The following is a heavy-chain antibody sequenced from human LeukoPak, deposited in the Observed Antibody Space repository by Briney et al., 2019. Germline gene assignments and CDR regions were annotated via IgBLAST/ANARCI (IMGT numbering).Heavy chain of an antibody. CDR2: ISSSNSNI. V-gene: IGHV3-21*01. D-gene: IGHD1-26*01. CDR1: GFTFSSYS. Sequence: GGSLRLSCAASGFTFSSYSMNWVRQAPGKGLEWVSSISSSNSNIYYTDSLKGRFTISRDNAKNSLYLQMNSLRAEDTAVYYCARVWSGSYSDYWGQGTLVTVSS. CDR3: ARVWSGSYSDY. J-gene: IGHJ4*02.